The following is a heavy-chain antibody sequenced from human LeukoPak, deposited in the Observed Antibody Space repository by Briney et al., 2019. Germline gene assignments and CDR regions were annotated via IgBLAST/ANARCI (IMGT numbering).Heavy chain of an antibody. CDR3: ARHPTREGIAAADTYDY. V-gene: IGHV1-18*01. CDR1: GYTFTSYG. D-gene: IGHD6-13*01. CDR2: ISAYNGNT. J-gene: IGHJ4*02. Sequence: ASVKVSCKASGYTFTSYGISWVRQAPGQGLEWMGWISAYNGNTNYAQKLQGRATMTTDTSTSTAYMELRSLRSDDTAVYYCARHPTREGIAAADTYDYWGQGTLVTVSS.